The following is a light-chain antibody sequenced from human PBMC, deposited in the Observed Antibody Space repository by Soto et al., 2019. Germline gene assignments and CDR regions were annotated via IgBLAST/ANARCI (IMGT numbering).Light chain of an antibody. CDR1: QYISTY. Sequence: DIQMTQSPSSLSASVGDSLTITCRASQYISTYLNWYQQKPGRAPKVLIYAASHLESGVPSRFSGSGSGTEFSLTISSLQTEDFATYFCHQAGTFPFTFGPGTKVDIK. J-gene: IGKJ3*01. CDR3: HQAGTFPFT. V-gene: IGKV1-39*01. CDR2: AAS.